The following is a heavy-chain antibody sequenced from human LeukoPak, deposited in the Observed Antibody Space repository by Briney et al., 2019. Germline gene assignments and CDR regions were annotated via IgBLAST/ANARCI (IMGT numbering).Heavy chain of an antibody. CDR2: IYYSGTT. J-gene: IGHJ4*02. CDR1: GGSISASSYY. D-gene: IGHD6-19*01. V-gene: IGHV4-39*01. CDR3: GRRGSGAGGIFNN. Sequence: PSETLSLTCTVSGGSISASSYYWGWIRQPPGKGLEWIATIYYSGTTYYNPSLKSRVTISVDTSKNQFSLNLSSVTAADTAVYYCGRRGSGAGGIFNNWGQETLFPFS.